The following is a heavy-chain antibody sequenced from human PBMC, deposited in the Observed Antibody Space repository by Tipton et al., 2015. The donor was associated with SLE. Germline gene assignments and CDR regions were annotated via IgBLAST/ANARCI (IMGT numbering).Heavy chain of an antibody. CDR1: GGSISSYY. CDR2: IYYSGST. D-gene: IGHD3-22*01. CDR3: ARGYYYDSSGVGAFDI. V-gene: IGHV4-59*01. J-gene: IGHJ3*02. Sequence: TLSLTCTVSGGSISSYYWSWIRQPPGKGLEWIGYIYYSGSTNYNPSLKSRVTISADTSKNQFSLKLSSVTAADTAVYSCARGYYYDSSGVGAFDIWGQGTMVPVSS.